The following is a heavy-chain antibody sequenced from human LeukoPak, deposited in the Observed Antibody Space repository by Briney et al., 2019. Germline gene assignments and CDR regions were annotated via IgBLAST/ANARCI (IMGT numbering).Heavy chain of an antibody. D-gene: IGHD1-1*01. V-gene: IGHV3-21*06. J-gene: IGHJ6*02. CDR3: ARSKGGAQREYGMDV. CDR1: GFTFKNYG. Sequence: GGSLRLSCAASGFTFKNYGMNWVRQAPGKGLEWVPSISSGATYIDNADSVKGRFTISRDNAKNSLYLEMNSLRAEDTAVYYCARSKGGAQREYGMDVWGQGTTVTVSS. CDR2: ISSGATYI.